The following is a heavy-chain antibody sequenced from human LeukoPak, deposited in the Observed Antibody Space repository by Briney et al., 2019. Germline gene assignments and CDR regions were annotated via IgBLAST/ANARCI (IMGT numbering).Heavy chain of an antibody. J-gene: IGHJ3*02. V-gene: IGHV3-23*01. CDR3: ARRADNGVYAFDI. CDR1: GFTFSSSV. D-gene: IGHD4-17*01. CDR2: ITGSGAKT. Sequence: PGGSLRLSCAASGFTFSSSVMSWVRQAPRKGLECVSSITGSGAKTYYADSVKGRFTISRDNSKNTLYLQINSLRAEDTALYYCARRADNGVYAFDIWGQGTMVTISS.